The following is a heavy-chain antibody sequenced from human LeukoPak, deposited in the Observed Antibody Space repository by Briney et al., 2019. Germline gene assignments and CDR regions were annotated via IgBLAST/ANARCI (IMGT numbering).Heavy chain of an antibody. D-gene: IGHD3-22*01. Sequence: GGSLRLSCAASGFTFSNYGMHWVRQAPGKGLEWVAVISYDGSDKYYADSVKGRFTISRDNSKNTVYLQMNSLRGEDTAVYYCAKDYYDSSGHFDYWGQGTLVTVSS. V-gene: IGHV3-30*18. CDR3: AKDYYDSSGHFDY. J-gene: IGHJ4*02. CDR1: GFTFSNYG. CDR2: ISYDGSDK.